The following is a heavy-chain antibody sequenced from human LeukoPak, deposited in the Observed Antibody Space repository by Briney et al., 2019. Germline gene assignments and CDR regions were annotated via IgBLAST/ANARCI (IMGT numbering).Heavy chain of an antibody. CDR2: IYYSGSI. D-gene: IGHD2-15*01. V-gene: IGHV4-39*01. J-gene: IGHJ5*02. CDR3: ARRGRYCSGGSCFIGLFVP. CDR1: GGPISSSSYY. Sequence: SESLSLTCIVSGGPISSSSYYWGWIRQPPGKGLEWIGSIYYSGSIYYNPSLRSRVTISVDTSKNQFSLKLRSVTAADTAVYYCARRGRYCSGGSCFIGLFVPWGQGTLVTVSS.